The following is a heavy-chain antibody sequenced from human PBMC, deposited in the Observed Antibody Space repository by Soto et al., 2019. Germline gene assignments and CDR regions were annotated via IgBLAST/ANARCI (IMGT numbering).Heavy chain of an antibody. CDR1: GFTFSSYS. Sequence: GGSLSLSCAASGFTFSSYSMNWVRQAPGKGLEWVSSISSSSSYIYYADSVKGRFTISRDNAKNSLYLQMNSLRAEDTAVYYCARSNYDILTGYYWGQGTLVTVSS. D-gene: IGHD3-9*01. V-gene: IGHV3-21*01. J-gene: IGHJ4*02. CDR3: ARSNYDILTGYY. CDR2: ISSSSSYI.